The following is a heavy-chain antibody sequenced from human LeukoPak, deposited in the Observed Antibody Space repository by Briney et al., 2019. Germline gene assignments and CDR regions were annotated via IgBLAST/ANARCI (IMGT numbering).Heavy chain of an antibody. D-gene: IGHD2-2*02. CDR3: AKEPTEYQLLYWSPDY. Sequence: GGSLRLSCAASGFTFSSYGMHWVRQAPGKGLEWVAFIRYDGSNKYYADSVKGRFTIYRDNSKNTLYLQMNRLRPEDTAVYYCAKEPTEYQLLYWSPDYWGQGTLVTVSS. J-gene: IGHJ4*02. CDR1: GFTFSSYG. V-gene: IGHV3-30*02. CDR2: IRYDGSNK.